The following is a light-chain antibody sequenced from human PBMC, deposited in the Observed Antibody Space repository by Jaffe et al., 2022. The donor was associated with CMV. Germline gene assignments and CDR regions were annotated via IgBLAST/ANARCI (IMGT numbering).Light chain of an antibody. Sequence: EIVLTQSPGTLSLSPGERATLSCRASQSVYKTYLAWYQHKPGQAPRLLIYGVSSRATGIPDRFSGSGSGTDFTLTISRLEPEDFAVYYCQQYGSSVRTFGQGTKVEIK. CDR2: GVS. CDR3: QQYGSSVRT. J-gene: IGKJ1*01. CDR1: QSVYKTY. V-gene: IGKV3-20*01.